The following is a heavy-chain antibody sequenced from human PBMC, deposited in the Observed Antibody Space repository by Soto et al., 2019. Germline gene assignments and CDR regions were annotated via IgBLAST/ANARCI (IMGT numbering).Heavy chain of an antibody. V-gene: IGHV4-39*01. Sequence: SETLSLTCTVSGGSISSSSYYWGWIRQPPGKGLEWIGSIYYSGSTYYNPSLKSRVTISVDTSKNQFSLKLSSVTAADTAVYYCARHEAYCSGGSCYNGNWFDPWGQGTLVTVSS. CDR3: ARHEAYCSGGSCYNGNWFDP. CDR1: GGSISSSSYY. J-gene: IGHJ5*02. D-gene: IGHD2-15*01. CDR2: IYYSGST.